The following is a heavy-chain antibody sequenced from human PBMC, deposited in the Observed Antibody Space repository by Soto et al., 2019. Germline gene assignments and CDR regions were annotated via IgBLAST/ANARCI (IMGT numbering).Heavy chain of an antibody. J-gene: IGHJ6*04. V-gene: IGHV4-31*03. CDR2: IYYSGST. D-gene: IGHD3-10*01. CDR3: ARILPDDKYYYGSAPIGDDLDV. CDR1: GGSISSGGYY. Sequence: PSETLSLTCTVSGGSISSGGYYWSWIRQHPGKGLEWIGYIYYSGSTYYNPSLKSRVTISVDTSKNQFSLKLSSVTAADTAVYYCARILPDDKYYYGSAPIGDDLDVWGKGTTVPVSS.